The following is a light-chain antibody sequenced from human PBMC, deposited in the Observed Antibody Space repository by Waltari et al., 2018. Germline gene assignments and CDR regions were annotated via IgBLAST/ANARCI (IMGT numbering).Light chain of an antibody. CDR3: QQYNEWPPIST. J-gene: IGKJ2*01. CDR2: EAS. V-gene: IGKV3-15*01. CDR1: ETIKTN. Sequence: EIVVTQSPATLSVSPGEGATLSCRASETIKTNLAWYQQKPGQAPRLLIYEASTRATGIPARFSGSGSGTEFTLTISSLQSEDFAIYFCQQYNEWPPISTFGQGTNLEIK.